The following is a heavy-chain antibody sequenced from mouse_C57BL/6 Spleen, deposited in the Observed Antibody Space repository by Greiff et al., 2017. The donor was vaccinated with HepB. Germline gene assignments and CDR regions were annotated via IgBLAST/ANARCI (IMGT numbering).Heavy chain of an antibody. J-gene: IGHJ3*01. D-gene: IGHD1-1*01. V-gene: IGHV5-12*01. CDR3: ARHEIRDYYGSSPAWFAY. CDR1: GFTFSDYY. Sequence: EVKLVESGGGLVQPGGSLKLSCAASGFTFSDYYMYWVRQTPEKRLEWVAYISNGCGSTYYPDTVKGRFTISRDNAKNTLYLQMSRLKSEDTAMYYCARHEIRDYYGSSPAWFAYWGQGTLVTVSA. CDR2: ISNGCGST.